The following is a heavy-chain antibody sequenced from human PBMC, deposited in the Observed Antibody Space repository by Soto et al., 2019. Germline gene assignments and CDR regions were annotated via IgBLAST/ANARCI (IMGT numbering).Heavy chain of an antibody. J-gene: IGHJ6*02. CDR1: RGSISDTSYY. D-gene: IGHD6-13*01. Sequence: PSETLSLTCTVSRGSISDTSYYWGWFRQPPGKGLEWIGTVYYSGRTYYNSALKSRVTISVDSSKTQFSLKVISVTAADTAVYYCASLIAEEGYYADGMDVWGQGTTVTVSS. CDR3: ASLIAEEGYYADGMDV. CDR2: VYYSGRT. V-gene: IGHV4-39*01.